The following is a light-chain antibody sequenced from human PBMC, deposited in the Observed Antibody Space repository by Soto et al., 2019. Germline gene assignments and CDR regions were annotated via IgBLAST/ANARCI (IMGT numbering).Light chain of an antibody. CDR2: KAS. Sequence: DIPMSQSASSLFASVRDRVGITCRASQNIYSWLAWHQQKPGKAPKLLIYKASDLESGVPSRFSGSGSGTEFTLTISSLQPDECATHYCQQYDGYSWSFGQGTKVDIK. CDR3: QQYDGYSWS. J-gene: IGKJ1*01. V-gene: IGKV1-5*03. CDR1: QNIYSW.